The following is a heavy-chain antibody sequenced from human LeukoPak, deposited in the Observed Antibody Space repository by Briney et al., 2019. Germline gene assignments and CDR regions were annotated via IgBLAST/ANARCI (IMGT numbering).Heavy chain of an antibody. V-gene: IGHV3-30*02. CDR1: GFTFSSYG. CDR3: AKKDGGRGEGTFDY. J-gene: IGHJ4*02. Sequence: GGSLRLSCAASGFTFSSYGMNWVRQAPGKGLEWVAFILYDGSNKYYADSVKGRFTISRDNSKNTLYLQMNSLRAEDTAMYYCAKKDGGRGEGTFDYWGQGTLVTVSS. CDR2: ILYDGSNK. D-gene: IGHD3-10*01.